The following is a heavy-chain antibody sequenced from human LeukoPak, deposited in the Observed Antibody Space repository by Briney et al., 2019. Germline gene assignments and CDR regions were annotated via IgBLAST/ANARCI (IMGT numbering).Heavy chain of an antibody. V-gene: IGHV4-61*08. CDR2: SYNSGST. CDR3: ARALRYYGSGSPFGGFDP. D-gene: IGHD3-10*01. CDR1: GASIRSGDYY. J-gene: IGHJ5*02. Sequence: PSETLSLTCTVSGASIRSGDYYWSWIRQPPGKGLEWIGYSYNSGSTNYNPSLKSRVTISVDTSKNQFSLKLSSVTATDTAVYYCARALRYYGSGSPFGGFDPWGQGTLLTVSS.